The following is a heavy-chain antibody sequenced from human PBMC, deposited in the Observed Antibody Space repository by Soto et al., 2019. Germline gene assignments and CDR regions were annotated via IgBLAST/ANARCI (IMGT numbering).Heavy chain of an antibody. CDR3: AKAKAWGSYRSYGMDV. CDR2: TSGSGTSR. Sequence: EVQLLESGGGWVQPGGSLRLSCAASGFTFSSNFMTWVRQAPGKGLEWVSGTSGSGTSRYYADSVKGRFTISRDNSTSTQYLHMNSLRPEDTDVYYCAKAKAWGSYRSYGMDVWGQGTTVSVSS. D-gene: IGHD1-26*01. CDR1: GFTFSSNF. J-gene: IGHJ6*02. V-gene: IGHV3-23*01.